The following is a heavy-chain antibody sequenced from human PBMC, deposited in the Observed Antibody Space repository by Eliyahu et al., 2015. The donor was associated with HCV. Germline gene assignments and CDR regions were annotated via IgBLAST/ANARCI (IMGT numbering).Heavy chain of an antibody. V-gene: IGHV4-39*01. D-gene: IGHD2-2*01. CDR1: GXSISSSSYY. CDR3: ARRGRYCSSTTCPGDAFDI. Sequence: QLRLQESGPGLVKPSETLSLTCKVSGXSISSSSYYWGWXRQPPGKGLGWIGSLYYSGSTYYNPSLKSRVTISVDTSKNQFSLKLSSVTAADTAVYYCARRGRYCSSTTCPGDAFDIWGQGTMVTVSS. CDR2: LYYSGST. J-gene: IGHJ3*02.